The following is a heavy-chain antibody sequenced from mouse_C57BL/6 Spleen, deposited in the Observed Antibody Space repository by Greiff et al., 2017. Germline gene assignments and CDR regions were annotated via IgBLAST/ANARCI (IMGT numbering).Heavy chain of an antibody. CDR3: ARSPYGQLLGFFDY. CDR1: GYTFTSYT. CDR2: INPSSGYT. J-gene: IGHJ2*01. D-gene: IGHD2-10*02. V-gene: IGHV1-4*01. Sequence: VQLKESGAELARPGASVKMSCKASGYTFTSYTMHWVKQRPGQGLEWIGYINPSSGYTKYNQKFKDKATLTADKSSSTAYMQLSSLTSEDSAVYYCARSPYGQLLGFFDYWGQGTTLTVSS.